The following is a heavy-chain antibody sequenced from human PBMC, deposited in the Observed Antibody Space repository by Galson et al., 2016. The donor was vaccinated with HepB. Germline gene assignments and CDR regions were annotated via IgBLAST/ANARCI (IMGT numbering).Heavy chain of an antibody. Sequence: SLRLSCAASGFTFDDYAMHWVRQAPGKGLEWVSGISWNTGTIGYADSVRGRFSISRDNAKNSLYLQMHGLTAEDTAIYYCAKDLPGSGGTYEAFDSWGQGTLVTVSS. D-gene: IGHD3-16*01. V-gene: IGHV3-9*01. CDR1: GFTFDDYA. CDR3: AKDLPGSGGTYEAFDS. CDR2: ISWNTGTI. J-gene: IGHJ4*02.